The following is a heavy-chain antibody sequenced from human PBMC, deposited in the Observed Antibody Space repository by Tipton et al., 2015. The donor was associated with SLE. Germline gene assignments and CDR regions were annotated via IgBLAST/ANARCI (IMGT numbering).Heavy chain of an antibody. D-gene: IGHD6-13*01. CDR1: GFTFSNYG. CDR2: ISYDGSNK. Sequence: SLRLSCAASGFTFSNYGMHWVRQAPGKGLEWVAVISYDGSNKYYADSVKGRFTISRDNSKNTLYLQMNSLRAEDTAVYYCAKSSSSWPRYYYYDMDVWGQGTTVTVSS. CDR3: AKSSSSWPRYYYYDMDV. V-gene: IGHV3-30-3*02. J-gene: IGHJ6*02.